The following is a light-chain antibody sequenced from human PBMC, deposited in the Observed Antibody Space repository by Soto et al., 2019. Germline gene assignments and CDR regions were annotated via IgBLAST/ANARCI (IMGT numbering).Light chain of an antibody. CDR1: QSLSSN. J-gene: IGKJ4*01. CDR2: DAS. CDR3: QQRSNWLVT. Sequence: EIVLTQSPVTLSLSPGERATLSCRASQSLSSNLAWYQQKPGQAPRLLIYDASNRATGIPPRFSGSGSGTDFTLTISSLEPEDFAVYYCQQRSNWLVTFGGGTKVDIK. V-gene: IGKV3-11*01.